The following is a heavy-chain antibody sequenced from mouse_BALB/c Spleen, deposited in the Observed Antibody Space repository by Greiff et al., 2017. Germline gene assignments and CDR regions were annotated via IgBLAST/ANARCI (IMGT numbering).Heavy chain of an antibody. D-gene: IGHD1-2*01. Sequence: VKLMESGPGLVAPSQSLSITCTVSGFSLTSYGVHWVRQPPGKGLEWLGVIWAGGSTNYNSALMSRLSISKDNSKSQVFLKMNSLQTDDTAMYYCARADQNYYGYVMDYWGQGTSVTVAS. CDR2: IWAGGST. CDR1: GFSLTSYG. J-gene: IGHJ4*01. V-gene: IGHV2-9*02. CDR3: ARADQNYYGYVMDY.